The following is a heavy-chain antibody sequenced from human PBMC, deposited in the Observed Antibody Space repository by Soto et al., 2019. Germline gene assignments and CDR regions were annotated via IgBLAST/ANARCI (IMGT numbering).Heavy chain of an antibody. CDR3: ARSVSVVTKSHAFDI. CDR1: GGTFSSYA. J-gene: IGHJ3*02. V-gene: IGHV1-69*13. Sequence: GASVEVSCKAAGGTFSSYAISWVRQAPGQGLEWMGGIIPVFGTANYAQKFQGRVTITADESTSTAYMELSSLRSEDTAVYYCARSVSVVTKSHAFDIWGQGTMVTVSS. CDR2: IIPVFGTA. D-gene: IGHD2-15*01.